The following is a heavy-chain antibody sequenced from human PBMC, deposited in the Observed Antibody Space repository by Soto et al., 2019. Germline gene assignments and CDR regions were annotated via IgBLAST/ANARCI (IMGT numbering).Heavy chain of an antibody. J-gene: IGHJ4*02. D-gene: IGHD3-10*01. CDR3: ATRFDGLGSYEY. Sequence: SETLSLTCAVSGGSISSSNWWAWVRQPPGKGLEWIGEIYHSGSTNYIPSLKSRVTISVDKSKNQFSLKLTSVTAADTAVYYCATRFDGLGSYEYWGQGTLVTVSS. CDR2: IYHSGST. CDR1: GGSISSSNW. V-gene: IGHV4-4*02.